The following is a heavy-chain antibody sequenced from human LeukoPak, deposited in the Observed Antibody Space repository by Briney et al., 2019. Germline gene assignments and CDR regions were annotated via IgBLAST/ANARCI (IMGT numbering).Heavy chain of an antibody. J-gene: IGHJ3*02. CDR3: ARVQSYDSSGYYPYDAFDI. CDR1: GFTFSSYS. V-gene: IGHV3-21*01. Sequence: GGSLRLSCAASGFTFSSYSMNWDRQAPGKGLEWVSSISSSSSYIYYADSVKGRFTISRDNAKNSLYLQMNSLRAEDTAVYYCARVQSYDSSGYYPYDAFDIWGQGTMVTVSS. CDR2: ISSSSSYI. D-gene: IGHD3-22*01.